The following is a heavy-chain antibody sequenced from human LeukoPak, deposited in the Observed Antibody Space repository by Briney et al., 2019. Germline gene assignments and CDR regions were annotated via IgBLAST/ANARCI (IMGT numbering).Heavy chain of an antibody. CDR1: GFTFSNYW. CDR3: ARVEEGPGSYYDY. CDR2: INGDGSST. Sequence: PGGSLRLSCGASGFTFSNYWMHWVRHAPGKGLVWVSRINGDGSSTSYADSVKGRFTISRVNAKNTLWLQMNSLRAEDTAVYYCARVEEGPGSYYDYWGQGTLVTVSS. V-gene: IGHV3-74*01. J-gene: IGHJ4*02. D-gene: IGHD1-26*01.